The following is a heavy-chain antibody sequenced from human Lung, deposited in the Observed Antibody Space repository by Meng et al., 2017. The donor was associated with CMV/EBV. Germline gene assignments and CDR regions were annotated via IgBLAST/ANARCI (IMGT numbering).Heavy chain of an antibody. V-gene: IGHV3-30*02. Sequence: GESXKISCTASGFYFSDYGMHWVRQAPGKGLEWVTFIHYDESDKYYTDSVKGRFTISRDNSKKTLYLQMNSLRAEDTAVYYCARSYNGKYYPPYYYYYYGMDVWGQGTXVNV. CDR3: ARSYNGKYYPPYYYYYYGMDV. CDR2: IHYDESDK. D-gene: IGHD1-26*01. CDR1: GFYFSDYG. J-gene: IGHJ6*02.